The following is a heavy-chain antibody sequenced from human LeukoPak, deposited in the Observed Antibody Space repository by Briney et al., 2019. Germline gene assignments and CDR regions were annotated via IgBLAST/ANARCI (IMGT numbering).Heavy chain of an antibody. D-gene: IGHD4-17*01. Sequence: PSETLSLTCTVSGGSISSGSYYWSWIRQPAGKGLEWIGRIYTSGSTNYNPSLKSRVTISVDTSKNQFSLKLSSVTAADTAVYYCARDRGDYVTYYYYYMDVWGKGTTVTVSS. CDR3: ARDRGDYVTYYYYYMDV. CDR1: GGSISSGSYY. J-gene: IGHJ6*03. V-gene: IGHV4-61*02. CDR2: IYTSGST.